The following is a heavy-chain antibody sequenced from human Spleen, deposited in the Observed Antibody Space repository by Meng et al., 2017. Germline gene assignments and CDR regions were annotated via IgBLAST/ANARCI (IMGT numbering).Heavy chain of an antibody. D-gene: IGHD3-16*01. CDR2: INPSGGGT. J-gene: IGHJ4*02. CDR3: ARTGGDGEGLDY. V-gene: IGHV1-46*01. Sequence: QLQLVQSGTGVQMAGPLVKVSCNPSGYTFRTYYLHWVRQAPGQGVEWMGLINPSGGGTSYTQRFQGRVTLARDTSTTTFYIELSSLRYEDTAVYCWARTGGDGEGLDYWGQGTLVTVSS. CDR1: GYTFRTYY.